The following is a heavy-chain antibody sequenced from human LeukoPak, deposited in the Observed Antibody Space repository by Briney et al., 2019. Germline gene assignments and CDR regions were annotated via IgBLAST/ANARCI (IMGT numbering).Heavy chain of an antibody. CDR3: ARDQLRGVTVTTGGVDY. J-gene: IGHJ4*02. D-gene: IGHD4-17*01. V-gene: IGHV3-7*01. CDR1: GFTFSSYW. Sequence: GGSLRLSCAASGFTFSSYWMSWVRQAPGKGLEWVANIKQDGSEKYYVDSVKGRFTISRDNAKNSLYMQMNSLRAEDTAVYYWARDQLRGVTVTTGGVDYWGQGTLVTVSS. CDR2: IKQDGSEK.